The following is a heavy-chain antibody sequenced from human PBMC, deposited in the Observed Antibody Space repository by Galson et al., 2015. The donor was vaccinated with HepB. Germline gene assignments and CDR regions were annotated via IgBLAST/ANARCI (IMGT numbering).Heavy chain of an antibody. V-gene: IGHV3-11*06. CDR1: GFTFSDYY. CDR2: ISSSSSYT. Sequence: SLRLSCAASGFTFSDYYMSWIRQAPGRGLEWVSYISSSSSYTNYADSVKGRFTISRDNAKNSLYLQMNSLRAEDTAVYYCARVTYSMGYFDLWGRGTLVTVSS. CDR3: ARVTYSMGYFDL. J-gene: IGHJ2*01. D-gene: IGHD5-18*01.